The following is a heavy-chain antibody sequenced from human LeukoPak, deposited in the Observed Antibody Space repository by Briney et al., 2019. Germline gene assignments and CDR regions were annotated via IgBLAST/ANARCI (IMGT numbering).Heavy chain of an antibody. V-gene: IGHV4-34*01. CDR3: ARGRYFQH. Sequence: PSETLSLICAVYGGSFSGYYWSWIRQPPGKGLEWIGEINHSGSTNYNPSLKSRVTISVDTSKNQFSLKLSSVTAADTAVYYCARGRYFQHWGQGTLVTVSS. CDR2: INHSGST. CDR1: GGSFSGYY. J-gene: IGHJ1*01.